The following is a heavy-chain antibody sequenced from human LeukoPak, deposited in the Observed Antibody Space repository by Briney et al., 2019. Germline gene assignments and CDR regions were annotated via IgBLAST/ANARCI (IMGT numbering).Heavy chain of an antibody. V-gene: IGHV1-46*01. CDR2: INPSGGST. Sequence: ASVKVSCKASGYTFTSYYMHWVRQAPGQGLEWMGIINPSGGSTSYAQKCKGRVTMPRDTSTSTVYMELSSLRSEDTAVYYCASSSRAGWLLYHYAFDYWGQGTLVTVSS. J-gene: IGHJ4*02. D-gene: IGHD3-3*01. CDR3: ASSSRAGWLLYHYAFDY. CDR1: GYTFTSYY.